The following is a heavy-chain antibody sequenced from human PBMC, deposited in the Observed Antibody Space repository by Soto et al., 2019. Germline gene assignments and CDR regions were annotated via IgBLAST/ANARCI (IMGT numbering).Heavy chain of an antibody. Sequence: QVQLVQSGAEVKKPGASVKVSCKASGYTFTSYGISWVRQAPGQGLEWMGWISAYNGNTNYAQKLQGRVTMTTDTATSTDYMALRSLRSDDTAVYYCARSATTVVTPEDYWVQGTLVTVSS. CDR1: GYTFTSYG. J-gene: IGHJ4*02. CDR3: ARSATTVVTPEDY. V-gene: IGHV1-18*01. CDR2: ISAYNGNT. D-gene: IGHD4-17*01.